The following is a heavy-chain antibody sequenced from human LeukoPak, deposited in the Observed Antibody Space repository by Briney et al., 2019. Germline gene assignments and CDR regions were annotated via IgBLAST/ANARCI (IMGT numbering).Heavy chain of an antibody. D-gene: IGHD6-13*01. CDR3: AKESSSWVFDF. CDR1: GFTFRSYG. V-gene: IGHV3-30*18. CDR2: VSYDGNVK. J-gene: IGHJ4*02. Sequence: PGRSLRLSCAASGFTFRSYGMHWVRQAPDKGLEWVAVVSYDGNVKYYADSVKGRLNISRDNSRYTLYLQMSSLRPEDTDVYYCAKESSSWVFDFWGQGTLVTVSS.